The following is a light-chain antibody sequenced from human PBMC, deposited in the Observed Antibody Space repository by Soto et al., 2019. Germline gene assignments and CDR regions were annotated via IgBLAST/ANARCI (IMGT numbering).Light chain of an antibody. J-gene: IGKJ1*01. CDR1: QGISCS. CDR3: QQYYSYPPRT. Sequence: AIRMTQSPSSFSASTGDRVTITCRASQGISCSLAWYQQKPGEAPKLLIYAASTLQSGVPSRFSGSGSGTEFTLTISCLQSEDFATYYCQQYYSYPPRTFGQGTKVEIK. V-gene: IGKV1-8*01. CDR2: AAS.